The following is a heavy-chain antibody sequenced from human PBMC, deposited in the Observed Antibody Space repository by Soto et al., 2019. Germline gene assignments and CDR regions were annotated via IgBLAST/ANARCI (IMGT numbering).Heavy chain of an antibody. V-gene: IGHV4-39*07. J-gene: IGHJ4*02. CDR3: ALSGYDLGSFDY. Sequence: SETLSLTCIVSGGSISSSSYYWGWIRQPPGKGLEWIGSIYYSGSTNYNPSLKSRVTISVDTSKNQFSLKLSSVTAADTAVYYCALSGYDLGSFDYWGQGTLVTVSS. CDR1: GGSISSSSYY. CDR2: IYYSGST. D-gene: IGHD5-12*01.